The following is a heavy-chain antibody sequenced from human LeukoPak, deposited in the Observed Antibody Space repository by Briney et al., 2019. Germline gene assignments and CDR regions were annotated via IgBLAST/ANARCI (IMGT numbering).Heavy chain of an antibody. V-gene: IGHV4-34*03. CDR2: IYHSGST. CDR3: ARVVGYYYGMDV. J-gene: IGHJ6*02. Sequence: SETLSLTCAVYGGSFSGYYWSWIRQPPGKGLEWIGYIYHSGSTYYNPSLKSRVTISVDRSKNQFSLKLSSVTAADTAVYYCARVVGYYYGMDVWGQGTTVTVSS. CDR1: GGSFSGYY.